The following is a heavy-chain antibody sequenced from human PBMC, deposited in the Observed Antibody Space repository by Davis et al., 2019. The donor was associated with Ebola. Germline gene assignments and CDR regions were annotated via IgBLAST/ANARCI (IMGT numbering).Heavy chain of an antibody. CDR2: IYYSGST. V-gene: IGHV4-61*08. D-gene: IGHD3-10*01. CDR1: GGSISSGGYY. J-gene: IGHJ4*02. CDR3: ARGPSGYIAGELDY. Sequence: PSETLSLTCTVSGGSISSGGYYWSWIRQHPGKGLEWIGYIYYSGSTNYNPSLKSRVTMSVDTSKNQFSLKLSSVTAADTAVYYCARGPSGYIAGELDYWGQGTLVTVSS.